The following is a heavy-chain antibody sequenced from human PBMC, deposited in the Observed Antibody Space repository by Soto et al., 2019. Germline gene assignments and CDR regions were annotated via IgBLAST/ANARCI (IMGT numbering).Heavy chain of an antibody. CDR2: IYYSGST. CDR3: ARVSPVAATVYFDY. V-gene: IGHV4-59*01. D-gene: IGHD2-15*01. J-gene: IGHJ4*02. Sequence: PSETLSLTCAVAGGSISSYYWIWIRQLPGKGLEWIGYIYYSGSTNYNPSLKSRVTISVDTSKNQFSLKLSSVTAADTAVYYCARVSPVAATVYFDYWGQGTLVTVSS. CDR1: GGSISSYY.